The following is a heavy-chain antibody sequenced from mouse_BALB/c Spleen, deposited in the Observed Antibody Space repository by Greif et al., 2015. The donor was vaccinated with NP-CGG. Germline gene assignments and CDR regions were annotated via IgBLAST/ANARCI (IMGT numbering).Heavy chain of an antibody. Sequence: EVQVVESGGGLVQPGGSMKLSCVASGFTFSNYWMNWVRQSPEKGLEWVAEIRLKSNNYATHYAESVKGRFTISRDDSKSSVYLQMNNLRAEDTGIYYCTSYGNYLAWFAYWGQGTLVTVSA. CDR1: GFTFSNYW. CDR2: IRLKSNNYAT. J-gene: IGHJ3*01. CDR3: TSYGNYLAWFAY. V-gene: IGHV6-6*02. D-gene: IGHD2-1*01.